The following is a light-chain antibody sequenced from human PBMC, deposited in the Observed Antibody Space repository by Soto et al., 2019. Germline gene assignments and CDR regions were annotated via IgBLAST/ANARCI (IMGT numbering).Light chain of an antibody. J-gene: IGKJ2*01. Sequence: ETVMTQSPATLSVSPGERATLSCRASQTVSSNLAWYQQKPGQSPRLLIYGASTRATGIPARFSGSGSGTEFTLTINSLQSDDFATYYCQQYNSPYTFGQGTKLEIK. CDR2: GAS. CDR1: QTVSSN. V-gene: IGKV3-15*01. CDR3: QQYNSPYT.